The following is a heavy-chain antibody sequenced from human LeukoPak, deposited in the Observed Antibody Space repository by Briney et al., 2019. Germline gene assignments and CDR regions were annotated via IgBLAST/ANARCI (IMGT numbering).Heavy chain of an antibody. Sequence: GGSLRLSCTASGFTFSNYAMTWVRQAPGKGLEWVSSISGIGGRTYSADSVKGRFIISRDNSKNTLYLQMKNLRVEHTAVYYCAKGLHGGVGYGVDVWGQGTTVSVSS. CDR2: ISGIGGRT. CDR1: GFTFSNYA. J-gene: IGHJ6*02. CDR3: AKGLHGGVGYGVDV. V-gene: IGHV3-23*01. D-gene: IGHD3-16*01.